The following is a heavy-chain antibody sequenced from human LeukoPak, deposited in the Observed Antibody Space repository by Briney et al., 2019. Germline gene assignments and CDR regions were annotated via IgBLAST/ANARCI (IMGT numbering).Heavy chain of an antibody. Sequence: ASVNVSCKASGYTFTSYDINWVRQAPGQGLEWMGWMNPNSGNTGYAQKFQGRVTMTRNTSISTAYMELSSLRSEDTAVYYCARGRVGATLHLDYWGQGTLVTVSS. D-gene: IGHD1-26*01. CDR1: GYTFTSYD. V-gene: IGHV1-8*01. CDR2: MNPNSGNT. J-gene: IGHJ4*02. CDR3: ARGRVGATLHLDY.